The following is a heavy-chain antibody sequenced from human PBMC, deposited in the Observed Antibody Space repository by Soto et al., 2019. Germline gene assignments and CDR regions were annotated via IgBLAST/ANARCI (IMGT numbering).Heavy chain of an antibody. Sequence: PSETLSLTCTVSGSSISSSSYYWGWIRQPPGKGLEWIGSIYYSGSTYYNPSLKSRVTISVDTSKNQFSLKLSSVTAADTAVYYCASHPRGVVPAAMMLRYYYYMDVWGKGTTVTVSS. CDR3: ASHPRGVVPAAMMLRYYYYMDV. J-gene: IGHJ6*03. CDR1: GSSISSSSYY. V-gene: IGHV4-39*01. CDR2: IYYSGST. D-gene: IGHD2-2*01.